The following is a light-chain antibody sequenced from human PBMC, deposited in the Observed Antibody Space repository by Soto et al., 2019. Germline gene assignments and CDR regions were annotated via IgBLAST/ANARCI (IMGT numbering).Light chain of an antibody. J-gene: IGKJ4*02. CDR1: QTVGSN. CDR2: GAS. V-gene: IGKV3-15*01. CDR3: RQYTDWPLT. Sequence: ERVMTQSPSTLSVSPGERATLSCRASQTVGSNLAWYQQKPGQDPRLLIYGASTRATGIPARFGGTGSGTEFTLTISSLQSEDFAVYYCRQYTDWPLTFGGGTKVEIQ.